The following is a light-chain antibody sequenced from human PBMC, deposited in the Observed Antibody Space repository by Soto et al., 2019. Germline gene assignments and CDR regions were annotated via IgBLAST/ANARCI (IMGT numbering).Light chain of an antibody. CDR3: ISYTTSVTYV. Sequence: QSVLTQPASVSGSPGQSITISCTGTSSDVSGSNYVSWYHQHPGKAPKLMISGVSNRPSGVSNRFSGSKSGNTASLTISGLQTEDGADYYCISYTTSVTYVFGTGTQLTVL. J-gene: IGLJ1*01. CDR1: SSDVSGSNY. CDR2: GVS. V-gene: IGLV2-14*01.